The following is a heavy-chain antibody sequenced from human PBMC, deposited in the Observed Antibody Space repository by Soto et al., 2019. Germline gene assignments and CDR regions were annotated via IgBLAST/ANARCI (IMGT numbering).Heavy chain of an antibody. J-gene: IGHJ5*02. CDR3: ARDFFDSSDYTTNWFDP. D-gene: IGHD3-22*01. Sequence: SETLSLTCSISGDSISNSRFYWAWIRQPPGEGLEWIGSIYHTGNAYYNPSLKSRVTISVDTSKNQFSLKLTSVTAADAALYYCARDFFDSSDYTTNWFDPWGQGTLVTVS. CDR2: IYHTGNA. CDR1: GDSISNSRFY. V-gene: IGHV4-39*01.